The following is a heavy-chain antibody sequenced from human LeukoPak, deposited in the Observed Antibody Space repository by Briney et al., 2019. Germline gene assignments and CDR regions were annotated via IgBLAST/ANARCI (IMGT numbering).Heavy chain of an antibody. CDR2: IIPKFGTA. J-gene: IGHJ5*02. V-gene: IGHV1-69*13. CDR1: GGTFSSYA. CDR3: ARAGYNTNWPLRWFDP. Sequence: SVKVSCKASGGTFSSYAIIWVRQAPGQGLEWMGGIIPKFGTANYAQKFQGRVTITADESTSTAYMELSSLRSEDTAVYYCARAGYNTNWPLRWFDPWGQGTPVTVSS. D-gene: IGHD6-13*01.